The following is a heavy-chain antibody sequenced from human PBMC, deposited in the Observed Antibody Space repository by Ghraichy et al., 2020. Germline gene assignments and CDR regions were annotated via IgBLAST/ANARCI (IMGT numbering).Heavy chain of an antibody. V-gene: IGHV3-23*01. J-gene: IGHJ4*02. D-gene: IGHD2-2*02. CDR1: GFTFSSYA. Sequence: ESLNISCAASGFTFSSYAMSWVRQAPGKGLEWVSAISGSGGSTYYADSVKGRFTISRDNSKNTLYLQMNSLRAEDTAVYYCAKFPTAILNFDYWGQGTLVTVSS. CDR2: ISGSGGST. CDR3: AKFPTAILNFDY.